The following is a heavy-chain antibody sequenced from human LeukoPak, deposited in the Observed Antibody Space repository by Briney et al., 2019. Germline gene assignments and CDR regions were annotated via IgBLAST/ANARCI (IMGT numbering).Heavy chain of an antibody. CDR1: GGSISSYY. CDR2: IYYSGST. D-gene: IGHD3-10*01. Sequence: SETLSLTCTVSGGSISSYYWSWIRQPPGKGLEWIGYIYYSGSTYYNPSLKSRVTILVDTSKNQFSLKLSSATAADTAVYYCARESGKLWFGEGYYYGMDVWGQGTTVTVSS. CDR3: ARESGKLWFGEGYYYGMDV. J-gene: IGHJ6*02. V-gene: IGHV4-59*12.